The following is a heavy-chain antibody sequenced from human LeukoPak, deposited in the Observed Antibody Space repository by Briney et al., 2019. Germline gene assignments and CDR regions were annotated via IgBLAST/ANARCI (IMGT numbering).Heavy chain of an antibody. CDR1: GYTFTGYY. V-gene: IGHV1-2*02. CDR2: INPNSGGT. J-gene: IGHJ5*02. D-gene: IGHD2-15*01. Sequence: ASVKVSCKASGYTFTGYYMHWVRQAPGQGLEWMGWINPNSGGTNYAQKFQGRVTMTRDTSISTAYMELSRLRSDDTAVYYCARDRRGIVVVVAANYWFDPWGQGTLVTVSS. CDR3: ARDRRGIVVVVAANYWFDP.